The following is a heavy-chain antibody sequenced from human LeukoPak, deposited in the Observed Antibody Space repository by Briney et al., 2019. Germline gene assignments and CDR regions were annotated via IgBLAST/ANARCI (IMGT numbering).Heavy chain of an antibody. CDR1: GFTFSDYY. CDR3: AKDTRTYYYDRSGYHQYNWFDP. CDR2: ISSSGSTI. D-gene: IGHD3-22*01. Sequence: PGGSLRLSCAASGFTFSDYYMSWIRQAPGKGLEWVSYISSSGSTIYYADSVKGRFTISRDNAKNSLYLQMNSLRAEDTAVYYCAKDTRTYYYDRSGYHQYNWFDPWGQGTLVTVSS. V-gene: IGHV3-11*04. J-gene: IGHJ5*02.